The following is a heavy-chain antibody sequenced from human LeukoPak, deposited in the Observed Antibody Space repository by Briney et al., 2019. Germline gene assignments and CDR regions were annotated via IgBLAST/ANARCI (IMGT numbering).Heavy chain of an antibody. J-gene: IGHJ4*02. CDR3: AKSQSDYFDY. CDR1: GFTFSSYA. Sequence: GGSLRLSCAASGFTFSSYAMSWVRQAPGKGLEWVSAISGSGDSTYYADSVKGRFTISRDNSKNTLFLQMNSLRAEDTAVYYCAKSQSDYFDYWGQGTLVTVSS. CDR2: ISGSGDST. V-gene: IGHV3-23*01.